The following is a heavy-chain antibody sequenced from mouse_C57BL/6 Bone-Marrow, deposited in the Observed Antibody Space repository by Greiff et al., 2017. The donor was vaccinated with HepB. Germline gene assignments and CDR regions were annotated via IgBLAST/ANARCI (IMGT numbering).Heavy chain of an antibody. CDR2: IDPENGDT. V-gene: IGHV14-4*01. CDR3: TTWRLRFDY. D-gene: IGHD2-4*01. CDR1: GFNIKDDY. J-gene: IGHJ2*01. Sequence: VQLQQSGAELVRPGASVKLSCTASGFNIKDDYMHWVKQRPEQGLEWIGWIDPENGDTEYASKFQGKANITADTSSNTAYLQLSSLTSEDTAVYYCTTWRLRFDYWGQGTTLTVSS.